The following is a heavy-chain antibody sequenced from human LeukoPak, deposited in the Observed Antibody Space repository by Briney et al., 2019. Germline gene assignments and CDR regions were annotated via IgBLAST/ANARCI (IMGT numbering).Heavy chain of an antibody. Sequence: PSETLSLTCAVYGGSFSSYYWSWIRQPPGKGLEWIGYIYYSGSTNYNPSLKSRVTISVDTSKNQFSLKLSSVTAADTAVYYCARWGYYYDSSGYYGDAFDIWGQGTMVTVSS. CDR2: IYYSGST. J-gene: IGHJ3*02. V-gene: IGHV4-59*01. D-gene: IGHD3-22*01. CDR3: ARWGYYYDSSGYYGDAFDI. CDR1: GGSFSSYY.